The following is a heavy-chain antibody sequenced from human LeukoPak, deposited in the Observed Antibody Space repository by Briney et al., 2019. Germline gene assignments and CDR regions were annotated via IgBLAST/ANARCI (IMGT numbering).Heavy chain of an antibody. V-gene: IGHV4-39*07. CDR3: ARDGDYDNIHPHAFDI. CDR2: IYYSGST. CDR1: GGSISSSSYY. Sequence: PSETLSLTCTVSGGSISSSSYYWGWIRQPPGKGLEWIGSIYYSGSTYYNPSLKSRVTISVDTSKNQFSLKLSSVTAADTAVYYCARDGDYDNIHPHAFDIWGQGTMVTVSS. J-gene: IGHJ3*02. D-gene: IGHD3-22*01.